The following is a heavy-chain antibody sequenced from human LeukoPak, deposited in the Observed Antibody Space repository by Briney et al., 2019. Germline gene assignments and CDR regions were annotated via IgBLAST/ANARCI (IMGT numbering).Heavy chain of an antibody. Sequence: PSETLSLTCAVFGRSLNGSCLTWIRQLLGKGLEWIGEIIHSGSTNYNPSLKSRVTISVDPSKNQFSLKLNSVTAADTAVYYCARQETVMVQGRFAFDLWGQGTTVTVSS. D-gene: IGHD3-10*01. V-gene: IGHV4-34*12. J-gene: IGHJ3*01. CDR3: ARQETVMVQGRFAFDL. CDR1: GRSLNGSC. CDR2: IIHSGST.